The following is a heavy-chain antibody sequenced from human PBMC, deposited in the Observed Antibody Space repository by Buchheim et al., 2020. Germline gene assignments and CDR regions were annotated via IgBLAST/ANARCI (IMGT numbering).Heavy chain of an antibody. CDR2: IYHSGST. Sequence: QLQLQESGSGLVKPSQTLSLTCAVSGGSTSSGGYSWSWIRQPPGKGLEWIGYIYHSGSTYYNPSLKSRVTISVDRSKNQFSLKLSSVTAADTAVYYCARGEQDYVWESYRLDYWGQGTL. CDR3: ARGEQDYVWESYRLDY. J-gene: IGHJ4*02. V-gene: IGHV4-30-2*01. D-gene: IGHD3-16*02. CDR1: GGSTSSGGYS.